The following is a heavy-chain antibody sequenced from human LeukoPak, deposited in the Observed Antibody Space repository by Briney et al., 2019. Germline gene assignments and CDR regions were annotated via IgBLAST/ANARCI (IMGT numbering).Heavy chain of an antibody. CDR3: ARHRYCTNGVCYLVPRAFDP. Sequence: SETLSLTCTVSGGSINSYYWTWIRQPPGKGLEWIGYTYGSGSTDYNPSLKSRVTISVDTSKNQFSLKLSFVTAADTAVYYCARHRYCTNGVCYLVPRAFDPWGQGTLVTVPS. CDR1: GGSINSYY. V-gene: IGHV4-59*08. J-gene: IGHJ5*02. CDR2: TYGSGST. D-gene: IGHD2-8*01.